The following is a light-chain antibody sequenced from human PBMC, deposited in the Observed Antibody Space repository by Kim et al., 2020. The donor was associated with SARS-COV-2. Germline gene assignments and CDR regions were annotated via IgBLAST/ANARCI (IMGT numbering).Light chain of an antibody. J-gene: IGLJ3*02. CDR2: GVT. CDR3: FSHTNTDTGV. Sequence: GQSITISCSGTSSDVGGYDYVSWYQQHPDKAPKLIIYGVTKRPSGVSDCFSGSKSGNTASLTISGLQAEDEADYYCFSHTNTDTGVFGGGTKLTVL. V-gene: IGLV2-14*03. CDR1: SSDVGGYDY.